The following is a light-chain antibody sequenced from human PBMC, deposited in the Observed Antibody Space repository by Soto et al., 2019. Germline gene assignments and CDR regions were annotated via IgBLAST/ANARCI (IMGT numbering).Light chain of an antibody. Sequence: DIQMTQSPSTLSASVGDRVTITCRASQSISSWLAWYQQKPGKAPKLLIYDASNLDSGVPSRFSGSGSGTEFTLTISSLQPDDFATYYCQQYNNYSWTFGQGTRWRSN. CDR1: QSISSW. J-gene: IGKJ1*01. V-gene: IGKV1-5*01. CDR3: QQYNNYSWT. CDR2: DAS.